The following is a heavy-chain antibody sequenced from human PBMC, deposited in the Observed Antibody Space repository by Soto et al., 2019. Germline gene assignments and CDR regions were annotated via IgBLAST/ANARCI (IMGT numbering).Heavy chain of an antibody. CDR1: GGSISSSSYY. D-gene: IGHD5-18*01. V-gene: IGHV4-39*01. CDR2: IYYSGST. J-gene: IGHJ6*02. CDR3: ACIFSGGYGYGFYYYGMDV. Sequence: QLQLQESGPGLVKPSETLSLTCTVSGGSISSSSYYWGWIRQPPGKVLEWIGSIYYSGSTYYNPSFKSGVTISVDTSKNQFSLNLSSVTAADTPVYYCACIFSGGYGYGFYYYGMDVWGQGTTVTVSS.